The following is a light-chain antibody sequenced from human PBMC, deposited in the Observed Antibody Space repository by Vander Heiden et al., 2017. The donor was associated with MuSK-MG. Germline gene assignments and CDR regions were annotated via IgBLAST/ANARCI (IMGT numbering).Light chain of an antibody. Sequence: IVLTQSPATLSLSPGERATLSCRASQSVSIYLAWYQQKPGQAPSLLIYEASNRATGIPGRFSGSGSGTDFTLTISSLEPEDIAFYYCQQRSNWPLTFGGGTKVEIQ. CDR3: QQRSNWPLT. CDR1: QSVSIY. CDR2: EAS. V-gene: IGKV3-11*01. J-gene: IGKJ4*01.